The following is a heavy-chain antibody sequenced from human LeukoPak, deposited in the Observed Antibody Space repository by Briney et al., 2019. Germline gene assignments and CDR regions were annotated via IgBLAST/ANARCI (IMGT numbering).Heavy chain of an antibody. V-gene: IGHV3-30*02. Sequence: PGGSLRLSCAASGFTFSSSGMHWVRQAPGKGREWVAFIRYDGSNKYYADSVKGRFTISRDNSKNTLYLQMNSLRAEDTAVYYCAKDGSNVAMVRGVIIYYYYYYMDVWGKGTTVTISS. D-gene: IGHD3-10*01. CDR2: IRYDGSNK. CDR3: AKDGSNVAMVRGVIIYYYYYYMDV. CDR1: GFTFSSSG. J-gene: IGHJ6*03.